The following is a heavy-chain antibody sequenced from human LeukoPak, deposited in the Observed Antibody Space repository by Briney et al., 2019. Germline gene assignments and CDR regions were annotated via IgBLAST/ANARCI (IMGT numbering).Heavy chain of an antibody. D-gene: IGHD6-6*01. Sequence: ASVKVSCKASGYTFTSYYMHWVRQAPGQGLEWTGIINPSGGSTSYAQKFQGRVTMTRDMSTSAAYMELRSLRSDDTAVYYCARDAAAAPLRPGGYWGQGTLVTVSS. CDR2: INPSGGST. V-gene: IGHV1-46*01. CDR1: GYTFTSYY. J-gene: IGHJ4*02. CDR3: ARDAAAAPLRPGGY.